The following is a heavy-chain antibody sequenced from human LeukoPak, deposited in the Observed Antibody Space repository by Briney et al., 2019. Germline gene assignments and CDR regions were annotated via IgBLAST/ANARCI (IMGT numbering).Heavy chain of an antibody. V-gene: IGHV4-38-2*02. CDR3: AREVGNSYYYYYMDV. D-gene: IGHD1-14*01. CDR1: GYSISSGYY. Sequence: SETLSLTCTVSGYSISSGYYWGWIRQPPGKGLEWIGNIFHRGSTYDSPSLKSRVTISIDTSKNQFSLKLSSVTAADTAVYYCAREVGNSYYYYYMDVWGRGTTVTVSS. CDR2: IFHRGST. J-gene: IGHJ6*03.